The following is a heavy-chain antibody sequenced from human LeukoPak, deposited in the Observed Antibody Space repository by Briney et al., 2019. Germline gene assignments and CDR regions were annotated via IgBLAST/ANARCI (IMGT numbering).Heavy chain of an antibody. CDR1: GGSISSYY. J-gene: IGHJ6*02. V-gene: IGHV4-59*01. D-gene: IGHD4-23*01. Sequence: SETLSLTCTVSGGSISSYYRSWIRQPPGKGLEWIGYIYNSGSTNYNPSLKSRVTISVDKSKNQFSLKLSSVTAADTAVYYCARARGHYGGNPYYYYYGMDVWGQGTTVTVSS. CDR3: ARARGHYGGNPYYYYYGMDV. CDR2: IYNSGST.